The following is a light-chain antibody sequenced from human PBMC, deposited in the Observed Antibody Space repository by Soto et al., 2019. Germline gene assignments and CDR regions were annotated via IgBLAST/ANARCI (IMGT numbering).Light chain of an antibody. CDR1: QSVSSN. CDR3: QQYNNWPLT. V-gene: IGKV3-15*01. J-gene: IGKJ4*02. CDR2: GAS. Sequence: EIVMTQSPATLSVAPGERATLSCRASQSVSSNLAWYQQKPGQAPRLLIYGASTRATGIPARFSGSGSGTEFTLTIGCMQSEDFAVYFCQQYNNWPLTFGGGTKVDIK.